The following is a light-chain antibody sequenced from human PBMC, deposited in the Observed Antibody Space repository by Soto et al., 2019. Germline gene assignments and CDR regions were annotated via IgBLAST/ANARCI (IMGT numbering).Light chain of an antibody. V-gene: IGKV3-20*01. CDR2: GAS. CDR3: QQFDNSLRT. Sequence: EIVLTQSPGTLSLSPGERATLSCRASQSVGSRYLAWYQQRPGQAPRLLIYGASNRATGIPDRFSGSGSGTDFTLTISRLEPEDFAVYYCQQFDNSLRTFGQGTKVEIK. CDR1: QSVGSRY. J-gene: IGKJ1*01.